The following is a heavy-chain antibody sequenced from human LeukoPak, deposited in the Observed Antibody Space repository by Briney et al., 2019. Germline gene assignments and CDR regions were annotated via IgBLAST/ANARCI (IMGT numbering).Heavy chain of an antibody. Sequence: ASVKVSCKASGYTFTSYDINWVRQATVQGLEWMGWMNPNSGNTGYAQKFQGRVTMTRNTSISTAYMELSSLRSEDTAVYYCARGPRYSGSYYVVYWGQGTLVTVSS. J-gene: IGHJ4*02. V-gene: IGHV1-8*01. D-gene: IGHD1-26*01. CDR3: ARGPRYSGSYYVVY. CDR2: MNPNSGNT. CDR1: GYTFTSYD.